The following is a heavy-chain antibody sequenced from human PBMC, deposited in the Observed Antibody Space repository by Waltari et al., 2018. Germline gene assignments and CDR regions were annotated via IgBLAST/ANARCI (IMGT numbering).Heavy chain of an antibody. J-gene: IGHJ6*03. CDR3: ARDDVEMVAATPYYYYMDV. Sequence: QVQLVQSGAEVKKPGSSVKVSCKASGGTFSSYAISWVRQAPGQGLEWMGGIIPILGIANYAQKFQGRVTITADESTSTAYMELSSLRSEDTAVYYCARDDVEMVAATPYYYYMDVWGKGTTVTVSS. V-gene: IGHV1-69*04. D-gene: IGHD2-15*01. CDR1: GGTFSSYA. CDR2: IIPILGIA.